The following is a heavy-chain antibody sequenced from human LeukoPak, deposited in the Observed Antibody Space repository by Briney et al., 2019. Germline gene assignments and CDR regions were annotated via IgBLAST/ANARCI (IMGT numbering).Heavy chain of an antibody. D-gene: IGHD6-13*01. CDR2: IYYTGT. V-gene: IGHV4-59*02. J-gene: IGHJ4*02. CDR3: ARVSAYSSRTIDY. CDR1: GGSVTDYY. Sequence: PSETLSLTCTVSGGSVTDYYWSWIRQSPGKGLEWIGYIYYTGTSYNPSLKSRVTISADTSKNQFSLKLISVTAADTAVYYCARVSAYSSRTIDYWGQGTLVTVSS.